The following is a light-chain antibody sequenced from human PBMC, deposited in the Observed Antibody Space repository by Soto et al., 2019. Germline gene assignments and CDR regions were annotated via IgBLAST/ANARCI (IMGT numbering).Light chain of an antibody. Sequence: DIQMTQSPSSLSASVGDRVTITSRASQSISRYLNWYQQKSGEAPKLLIYTTSTLQSGVPARFSGSGSGTDFTLTISSLQPEDFATYYCQQNYSPPTFGQGTRLEIK. CDR3: QQNYSPPT. V-gene: IGKV1-39*01. J-gene: IGKJ5*01. CDR1: QSISRY. CDR2: TTS.